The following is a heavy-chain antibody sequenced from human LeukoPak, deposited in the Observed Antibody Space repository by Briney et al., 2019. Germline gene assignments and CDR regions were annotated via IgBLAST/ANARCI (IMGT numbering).Heavy chain of an antibody. CDR1: GGTFNSYT. D-gene: IGHD2-15*01. CDR3: ARIYCSGGSCYHSRGIFDI. J-gene: IGHJ3*02. CDR2: IIPIFGTA. V-gene: IGHV1-69*06. Sequence: ASVKVSCKASGGTFNSYTITWVRQAPGQGLEWMGGIIPIFGTANYAQKFQGRVTITADKSTSTVYMELTSLRSEDTAVYYCARIYCSGGSCYHSRGIFDIWGQGTVVTVSS.